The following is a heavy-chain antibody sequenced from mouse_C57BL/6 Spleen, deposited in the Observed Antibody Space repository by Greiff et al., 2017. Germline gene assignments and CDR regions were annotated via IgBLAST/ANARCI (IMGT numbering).Heavy chain of an antibody. CDR3: ARWGTTVVATRAMDY. CDR1: GYSFTGYY. J-gene: IGHJ4*01. Sequence: VQLQQSGPELVKPGASVKISCEASGYSFTGYYMNWVKQSPEKSLEWIGEINPSTGGTTYNQKFKAKATLTVDKSSSTAYMQLKSLTSEDSAVYYCARWGTTVVATRAMDYWGQGTSVTVSS. D-gene: IGHD1-1*01. CDR2: INPSTGGT. V-gene: IGHV1-42*01.